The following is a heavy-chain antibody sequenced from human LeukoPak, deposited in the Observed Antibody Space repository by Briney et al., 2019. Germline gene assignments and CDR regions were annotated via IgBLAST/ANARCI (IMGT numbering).Heavy chain of an antibody. CDR3: AKDEGVYCSSTSCLGVDY. CDR2: ISGSGGST. D-gene: IGHD2-2*01. V-gene: IGHV3-23*01. J-gene: IGHJ4*02. Sequence: GSLRLSCATFGLTFRTTWMHWVRQAPGKGLEWVSAISGSGGSTYYVDSVKGRFTISRDNSKNTLYLQMNSLRAEDTAVYYCAKDEGVYCSSTSCLGVDYWGQGTLVTVSS. CDR1: GLTFRTTW.